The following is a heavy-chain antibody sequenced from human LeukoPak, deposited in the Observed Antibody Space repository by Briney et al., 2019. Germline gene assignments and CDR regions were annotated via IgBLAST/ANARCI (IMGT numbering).Heavy chain of an antibody. V-gene: IGHV5-51*01. CDR3: ARQIRPGIGAAGVDY. CDR1: GYSFTCYW. Sequence: GESLKISCKGSGYSFTCYWIGWVRQMPGKGLEWMGIIYPGDSDTRYSPSFQGQVTSSADKSISTAYLQWSSLKASDTAMYYCARQIRPGIGAAGVDYWGQGTLVTVSS. D-gene: IGHD6-13*01. J-gene: IGHJ4*02. CDR2: IYPGDSDT.